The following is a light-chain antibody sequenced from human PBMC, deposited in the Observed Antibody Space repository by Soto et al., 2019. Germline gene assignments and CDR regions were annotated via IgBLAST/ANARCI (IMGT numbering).Light chain of an antibody. J-gene: IGLJ3*02. Sequence: QSVLTQPPSASGTPGQRVTISCSGSSSNIGRNTVNWYQHVPGTAPKLLIYSNSQRPSGVPDRFSGSRSGNSASLAMSGLQSEDEADYYCAAWDDSLNGVVFGGGTKLTVL. CDR1: SSNIGRNT. CDR2: SNS. CDR3: AAWDDSLNGVV. V-gene: IGLV1-44*01.